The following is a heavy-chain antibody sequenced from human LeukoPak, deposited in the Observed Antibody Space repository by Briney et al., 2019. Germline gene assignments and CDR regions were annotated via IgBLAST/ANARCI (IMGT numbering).Heavy chain of an antibody. CDR3: ARGGYCSSTSCYDYYYYMDV. Sequence: PSETLSLTCAVYGGSFSGYYWNWIRHPPRKGLEWIGEINHSGSTNYNPSLKSRVTISVDTSKNQFSLNLGSVTAADTAVYYCARGGYCSSTSCYDYYYYMDVWGKGTTVTVSS. V-gene: IGHV4-34*01. CDR1: GGSFSGYY. J-gene: IGHJ6*03. CDR2: INHSGST. D-gene: IGHD2-2*01.